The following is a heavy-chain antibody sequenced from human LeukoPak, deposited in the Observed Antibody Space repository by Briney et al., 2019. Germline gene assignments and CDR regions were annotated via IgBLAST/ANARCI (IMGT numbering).Heavy chain of an antibody. D-gene: IGHD2-21*01. V-gene: IGHV3-64*01. CDR1: GFTFSSYA. J-gene: IGHJ4*02. Sequence: GGSLRLSCAASGFTFSSYAMHWVRQAPGKGLEYVSAISSNGGSTYYANSVKGRFTISRDNSKNTLYLQMGSLRAEDTAVYYCVRDGVSTIPLDYWGQGSLVTVSS. CDR2: ISSNGGST. CDR3: VRDGVSTIPLDY.